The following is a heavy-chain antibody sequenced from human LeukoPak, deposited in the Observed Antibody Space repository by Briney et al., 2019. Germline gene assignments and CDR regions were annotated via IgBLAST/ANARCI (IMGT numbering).Heavy chain of an antibody. D-gene: IGHD5-12*01. J-gene: IGHJ3*02. CDR1: GYTFTSYG. Sequence: GASVKVSCKASGYTFTSYGISWVRRAPGQGLEWMGWISAYNGNTNYAQKLQGRVTMTTDTSTSTAYMELRSLRSVDTAVYYCARGLQENLAWLQAFSAFDIWGQGTMVTVSS. CDR2: ISAYNGNT. V-gene: IGHV1-18*01. CDR3: ARGLQENLAWLQAFSAFDI.